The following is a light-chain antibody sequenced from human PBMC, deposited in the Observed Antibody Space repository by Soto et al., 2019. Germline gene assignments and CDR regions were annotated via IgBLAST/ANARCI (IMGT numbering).Light chain of an antibody. V-gene: IGKV1-39*01. CDR1: QSISSY. J-gene: IGKJ2*03. CDR3: QHYKISTRHS. CDR2: AAS. Sequence: DIQMTQSPSSLSASVGDRVTITCRASQSISSYLNWYQQKPGKAPKLLIYAASSLQSGVPARFSGSGSGTDFTLTISSLQPADFATYYCQHYKISTRHSFGQGTKVDIK.